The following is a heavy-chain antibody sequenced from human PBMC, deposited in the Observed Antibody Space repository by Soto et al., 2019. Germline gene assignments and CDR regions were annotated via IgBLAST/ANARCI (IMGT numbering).Heavy chain of an antibody. CDR3: ARRGSGSYYDY. J-gene: IGHJ4*02. Sequence: EVQLLESGGGLVQPGGSLRLSCAASGFTFSSYAMRWVRQAPGKGLELVSAISGSGDSTYYADSVKGRFTTSRDNSKNTLYLQMNSLRAEDTAVYYCARRGSGSYYDYWGQGTLVTVSS. V-gene: IGHV3-23*01. CDR2: ISGSGDST. D-gene: IGHD1-26*01. CDR1: GFTFSSYA.